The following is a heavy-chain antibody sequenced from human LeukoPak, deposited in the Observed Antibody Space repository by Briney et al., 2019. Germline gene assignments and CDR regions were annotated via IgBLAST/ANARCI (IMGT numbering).Heavy chain of an antibody. V-gene: IGHV4-4*07. J-gene: IGHJ5*02. CDR3: VRLRGYGDYVWFDP. CDR2: IYTSGST. Sequence: SETLSLTCTVSGGSISSYYWSWIRQPAGKGLEWIGRIYTSGSTNYNPSLKSRVTMSVDTSKNQFSLKLSSVTAADTAVYYCVRLRGYGDYVWFDPWGQGTLVTVSS. D-gene: IGHD4-17*01. CDR1: GGSISSYY.